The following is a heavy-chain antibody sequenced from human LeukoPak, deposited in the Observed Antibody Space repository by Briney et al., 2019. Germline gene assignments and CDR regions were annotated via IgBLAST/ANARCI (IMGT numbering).Heavy chain of an antibody. CDR1: GYTFTGYY. D-gene: IGHD3-3*01. CDR2: INPNSGGT. J-gene: IGHJ5*02. V-gene: IGHV1-2*02. CDR3: ARSRLNYDFWSGYYGFDP. Sequence: SVKVSCKASGYTFTGYYMHWVRQAPGQGLEWMGWINPNSGGTNYAQKFQGRVTMTRDMSISTAYMELSRLRSDDTAVYYCARSRLNYDFWSGYYGFDPWGQGTLVTVSS.